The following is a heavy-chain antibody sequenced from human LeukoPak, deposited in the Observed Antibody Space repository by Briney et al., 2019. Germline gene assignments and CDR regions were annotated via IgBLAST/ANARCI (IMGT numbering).Heavy chain of an antibody. CDR3: ARPSRGSTPDY. Sequence: GGSLRLSGAASGFTFNNYWMSWVRQAPGKGLECVANIKQDGSEKFYVDSVKGRFTISRDNAKNSLYLQMNSLRAEDTAVYYCARPSRGSTPDYWGQGTLVTVSS. CDR1: GFTFNNYW. J-gene: IGHJ4*02. V-gene: IGHV3-7*04. CDR2: IKQDGSEK. D-gene: IGHD1-26*01.